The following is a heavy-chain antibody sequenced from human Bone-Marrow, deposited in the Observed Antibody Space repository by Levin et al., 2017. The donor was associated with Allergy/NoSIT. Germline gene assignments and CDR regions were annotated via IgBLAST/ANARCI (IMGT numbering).Heavy chain of an antibody. J-gene: IGHJ5*02. CDR3: AGRALVGGYNFNNNGPEDR. CDR1: GDSIRSSY. D-gene: IGHD5-24*01. CDR2: ISYTGST. V-gene: IGHV4-59*01. Sequence: SQTLSLTCTVSGDSIRSSYWSWIRQSPGKGLEWIGYISYTGSTNYNPSLKSRVTISADTSKNQFSLELTSVIAADTAVYYCAGRALVGGYNFNNNGPEDRWGQGIRVTVSS.